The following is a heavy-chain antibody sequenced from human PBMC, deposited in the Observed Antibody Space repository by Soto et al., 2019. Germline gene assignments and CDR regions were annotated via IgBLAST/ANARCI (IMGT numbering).Heavy chain of an antibody. CDR3: ARDREGYSGSYRYFDL. CDR1: GFTFSSQS. D-gene: IGHD1-26*01. Sequence: EVPLVESGGGLVQPGGSLRLSCEASGFTFSSQSMHWVRQAPGKGLEWVSYISSSRSTIYYVDSVKGRFTISRDNAKNSLYLQMNSLRAEDTAVYYCARDREGYSGSYRYFDLWGRGTLVTVSS. J-gene: IGHJ2*01. CDR2: ISSSRSTI. V-gene: IGHV3-48*01.